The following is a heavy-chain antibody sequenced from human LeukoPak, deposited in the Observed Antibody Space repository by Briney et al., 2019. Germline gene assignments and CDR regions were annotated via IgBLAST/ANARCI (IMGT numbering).Heavy chain of an antibody. CDR3: ARPPLGAYSSSGIDY. CDR1: GFTFSSYE. CDR2: ISSSGSTI. V-gene: IGHV3-48*03. Sequence: PGGSLRLSCAVSGFTFSSYEMNWVRQAPGKGLEWVSYISSSGSTIYYADSVKGRFTISRDNAKNSLYLQMNSLRAEDTAVHYCARPPLGAYSSSGIDYWGQGTLVTVSS. J-gene: IGHJ4*02. D-gene: IGHD6-6*01.